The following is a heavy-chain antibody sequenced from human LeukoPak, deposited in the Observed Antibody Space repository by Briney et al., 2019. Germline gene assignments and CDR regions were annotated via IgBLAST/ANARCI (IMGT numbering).Heavy chain of an antibody. CDR3: ARVLGGYLNFEY. Sequence: NPSETLSLTCSVSASSISSYYWSWIRQPPGKGLECIGYIYYSGSTNSNPSLKSRVTISVDTSTNPFSLKWNSVTAADTAVYYCARVLGGYLNFEYWGQGTLVTVSS. CDR2: IYYSGST. J-gene: IGHJ4*02. CDR1: ASSISSYY. V-gene: IGHV4-59*01. D-gene: IGHD5-12*01.